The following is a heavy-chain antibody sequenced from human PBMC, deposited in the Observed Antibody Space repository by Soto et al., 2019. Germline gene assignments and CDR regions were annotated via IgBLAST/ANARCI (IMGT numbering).Heavy chain of an antibody. D-gene: IGHD2-15*01. Sequence: QVQLVESGGGVVQPGRSLRLSCAASGFTFSSYGMHWVRQAPGKGLEWVAVIWYDGSNKYYADSVKGRFTISRDNSKNTLYLQMNSLRAEDTAVYYCARDPTLGYCSGGSCLAGFWLDPWGQGTLVTVSS. CDR1: GFTFSSYG. V-gene: IGHV3-33*01. CDR3: ARDPTLGYCSGGSCLAGFWLDP. J-gene: IGHJ5*02. CDR2: IWYDGSNK.